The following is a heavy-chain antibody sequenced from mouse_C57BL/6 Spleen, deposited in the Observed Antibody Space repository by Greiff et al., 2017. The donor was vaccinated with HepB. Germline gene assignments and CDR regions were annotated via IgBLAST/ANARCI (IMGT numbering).Heavy chain of an antibody. J-gene: IGHJ3*01. CDR1: GFSLTSYG. Sequence: QVQLKQSGPGLVQPSQSLSITCTVSGFSLTSYGVHWVRQSPGKGLEWLGVIWSGGSTDYNAAFISRLSISKDNSKSQVFFKMNSLQADDTAIYYCARNLRYGSSPAWFAYWGQGTLVTVSA. CDR2: IWSGGST. D-gene: IGHD1-1*01. CDR3: ARNLRYGSSPAWFAY. V-gene: IGHV2-2*01.